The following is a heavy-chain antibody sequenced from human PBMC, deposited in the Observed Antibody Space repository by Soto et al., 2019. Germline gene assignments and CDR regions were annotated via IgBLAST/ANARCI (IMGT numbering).Heavy chain of an antibody. V-gene: IGHV4-4*02. CDR2: IYHNGTA. Sequence: PSETLSLTCAVSGSSINSSTWWSWVRQPPGKGLEWIGEIYHNGTANYNPSLKSRVTISVDTSKNQFSLKLNSVTAADTAIYYCARVDVRVSARRYFDYWGQGTLVTVSS. CDR3: ARVDVRVSARRYFDY. CDR1: GSSINSSTW. D-gene: IGHD6-6*01. J-gene: IGHJ4*02.